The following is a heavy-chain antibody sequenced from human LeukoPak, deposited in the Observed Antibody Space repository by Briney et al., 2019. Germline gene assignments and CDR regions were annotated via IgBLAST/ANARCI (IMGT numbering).Heavy chain of an antibody. V-gene: IGHV5-10-1*01. CDR1: GYSFTNYW. Sequence: GESLRISCKGSGYSFTNYWISWVRQMPGKGLEWMGRIDPSDSYTNYSPSFQGHVTISVDKSISTAYLQWSSLKASDTAMYYCARSMFASGSYYSRDYWGQGTLVTVSS. D-gene: IGHD3-10*01. J-gene: IGHJ4*02. CDR3: ARSMFASGSYYSRDY. CDR2: IDPSDSYT.